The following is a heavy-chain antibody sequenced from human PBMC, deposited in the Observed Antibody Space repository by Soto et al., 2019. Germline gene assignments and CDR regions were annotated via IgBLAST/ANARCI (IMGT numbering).Heavy chain of an antibody. CDR2: IILALGTP. CDR1: GDSFTNYA. V-gene: IGHV1-69*01. D-gene: IGHD2-8*01. Sequence: QVLLVQSGAEMKQPGSSVSVSCKASGDSFTNYAFTWVRQAPGQGPEWLGGIILALGTPHYSQRFQGSLTITADESSSTVYMELGSLRLDDTAVYYCGRYCTNTKCRGGYYLDLWGQGTLLTVSS. CDR3: GRYCTNTKCRGGYYLDL. J-gene: IGHJ5*02.